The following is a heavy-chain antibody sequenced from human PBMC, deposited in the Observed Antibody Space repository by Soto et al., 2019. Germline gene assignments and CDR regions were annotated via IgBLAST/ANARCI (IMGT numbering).Heavy chain of an antibody. CDR2: ISYDGSNK. D-gene: IGHD1-26*01. CDR3: AKELKRGAVTLYYFDY. V-gene: IGHV3-30*18. Sequence: GGSLRLSCAASGFTFSSYGMHWVRQAPGKGLEWVAVISYDGSNKYYADSVKGRFTISRDNSKNTLYLQMNSLRAEDTAVYYCAKELKRGAVTLYYFDYWGQGTLVTVSS. J-gene: IGHJ4*02. CDR1: GFTFSSYG.